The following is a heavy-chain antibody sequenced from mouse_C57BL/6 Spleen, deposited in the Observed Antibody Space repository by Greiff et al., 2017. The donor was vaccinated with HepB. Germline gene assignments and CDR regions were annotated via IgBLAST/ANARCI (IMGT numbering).Heavy chain of an antibody. V-gene: IGHV5-6*01. CDR1: GFTFSSYG. D-gene: IGHD1-1*01. J-gene: IGHJ1*03. Sequence: EVMLVESGGDLVKPGGSLKLSCAASGFTFSSYGMSWVRQTPDKRLEWVATISSGGSYTYYPDSVKGRFTISRDNAKNTLYLQMSSLKSEDTAMYYCARPPGSSYSYWYFDVWGTGTTVTVSS. CDR2: ISSGGSYT. CDR3: ARPPGSSYSYWYFDV.